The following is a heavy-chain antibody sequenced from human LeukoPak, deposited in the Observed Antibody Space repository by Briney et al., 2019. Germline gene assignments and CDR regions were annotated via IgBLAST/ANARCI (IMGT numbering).Heavy chain of an antibody. D-gene: IGHD6-13*01. V-gene: IGHV4-4*07. CDR1: GGSISSYY. CDR3: ARDSAQQFLVYYYYYMDV. CDR2: IYTSGST. Sequence: SETLSLTCTVSGGSISSYYWSWIRQPAGKGLEWIGRIYTSGSTNYNPSLKSRVTMSVDTSKNQFSLKLSSVTAADTAVYYCARDSAQQFLVYYYYYMDVWGKGTTVTISS. J-gene: IGHJ6*03.